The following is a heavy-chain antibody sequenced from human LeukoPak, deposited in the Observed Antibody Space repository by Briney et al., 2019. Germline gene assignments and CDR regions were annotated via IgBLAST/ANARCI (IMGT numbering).Heavy chain of an antibody. D-gene: IGHD6-13*01. J-gene: IGHJ4*02. CDR1: GFTFSSYA. CDR2: ISYDGSNK. Sequence: GRSLRLSCAASGFTFSSYAMHWVRQAPGKGLEWMAVISYDGSNKYYADSVKGRFTISRDNSKNTLYLQMNSLRAEDTAVYYCARDRAPRLGYSSSWYVFDYWGQGTLVTVSS. V-gene: IGHV3-30-3*01. CDR3: ARDRAPRLGYSSSWYVFDY.